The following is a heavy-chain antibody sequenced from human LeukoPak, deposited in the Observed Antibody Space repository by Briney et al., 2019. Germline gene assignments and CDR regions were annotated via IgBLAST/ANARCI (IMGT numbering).Heavy chain of an antibody. CDR1: GGSIRSYY. Sequence: SETLSLTCTVSGGSIRSYYWSWIRQPPGKGLEWVGYIFYSGTTDSNPSLKSRITMSIDTSKNHFSLKLSSVTAADTGVYFCAREDSSSWGPFDYWGQGTLVTVSS. V-gene: IGHV4-59*12. J-gene: IGHJ4*02. CDR2: IFYSGTT. D-gene: IGHD6-6*01. CDR3: AREDSSSWGPFDY.